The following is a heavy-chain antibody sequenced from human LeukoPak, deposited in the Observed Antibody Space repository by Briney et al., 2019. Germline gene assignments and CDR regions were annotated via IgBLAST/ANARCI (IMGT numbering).Heavy chain of an antibody. J-gene: IGHJ6*03. CDR1: GGSFSGYY. V-gene: IGHV4-34*01. CDR2: INHSGST. Sequence: PSETLSLTCAVYGGSFSGYYWSWIRQPPGKGLEWIGEINHSGSTNYNPSLKSRVTISVDTSKNQFSLKLSSVTAADTAVYYCARGGYSYAHGVGYYYYYMDVWGKGTTVTVSS. D-gene: IGHD5-18*01. CDR3: ARGGYSYAHGVGYYYYYMDV.